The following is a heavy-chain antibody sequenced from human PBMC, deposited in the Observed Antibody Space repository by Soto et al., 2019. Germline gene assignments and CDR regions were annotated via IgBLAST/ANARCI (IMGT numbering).Heavy chain of an antibody. CDR2: IYWNGDR. J-gene: IGHJ4*01. D-gene: IGHD1-1*01. CDR1: GFSLSTSAVA. CDR3: AHRVANCPYFDQ. Sequence: SGPTLVHPTQILTLTCTFSGFSLSTSAVAVDWIRQPPGKALEWLGLIYWNGDRYYSPSLKTRLTITKDTANSQVVRTMANLDPVDTATYFCAHRVANCPYFDQWGQGIMVTVYS. V-gene: IGHV2-5*01.